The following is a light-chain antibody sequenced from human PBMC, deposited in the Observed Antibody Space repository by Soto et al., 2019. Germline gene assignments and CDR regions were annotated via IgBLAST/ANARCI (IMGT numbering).Light chain of an antibody. CDR3: QQYNSYSWT. CDR1: QSLNNW. J-gene: IGKJ1*01. V-gene: IGKV1-5*03. CDR2: KAS. Sequence: DIQMTQFPSTLSAYVGDRVIITCRASQSLNNWLAWYQQKPGNAPKLLIYKASNLESGVPSRFSGSGSGTEFTLTISSLQPDDLATYYCQQYNSYSWTFGQGTKVEIK.